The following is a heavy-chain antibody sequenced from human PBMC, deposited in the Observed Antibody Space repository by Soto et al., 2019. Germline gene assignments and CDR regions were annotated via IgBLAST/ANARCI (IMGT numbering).Heavy chain of an antibody. J-gene: IGHJ1*01. CDR3: ARSRSGAVPDSFGY. CDR1: GFMFSRYA. D-gene: IGHD3-3*01. CDR2: ISKDGSVK. Sequence: QVQLVESGGRVVQPGGSLRLSCAASGFMFSRYAILWVRQAPGKGLEWVAVISKDGSVKYYADSVRGRFSISRDKSKNTVYLEMNGMRDDDTAVFYCARSRSGAVPDSFGYWGQGTLVTVSS. V-gene: IGHV3-30-3*01.